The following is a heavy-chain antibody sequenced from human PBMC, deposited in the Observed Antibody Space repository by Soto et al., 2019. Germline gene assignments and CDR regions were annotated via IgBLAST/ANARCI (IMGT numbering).Heavy chain of an antibody. V-gene: IGHV3-23*01. J-gene: IGHJ4*02. CDR1: GFTFSSYA. CDR3: AKTIVVVPAAKGPFDY. Sequence: EVQLLESGGGLVQPGGCLRLSCAASGFTFSSYAMSWVRQAPGKRLEWVSAISGSGGSTYYADPVKGRFTISRDNSKNTLYLQMNSLRAEDTAVYYCAKTIVVVPAAKGPFDYWGQGTLVTVSS. D-gene: IGHD2-2*01. CDR2: ISGSGGST.